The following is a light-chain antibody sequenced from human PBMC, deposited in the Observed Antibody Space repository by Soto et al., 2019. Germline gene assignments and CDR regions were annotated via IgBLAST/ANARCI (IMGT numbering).Light chain of an antibody. Sequence: EIVLTQSPGTLSLSLGERATLSCRASQNIDTTYLAWYQQKPGQAPRLLIYCTSNRATGIPDRFSGSRSGTDFTLSISRLEPEDLAVYHCQQYGSSPYTFGQGSKVEIK. V-gene: IGKV3-20*01. J-gene: IGKJ2*01. CDR1: QNIDTTY. CDR2: CTS. CDR3: QQYGSSPYT.